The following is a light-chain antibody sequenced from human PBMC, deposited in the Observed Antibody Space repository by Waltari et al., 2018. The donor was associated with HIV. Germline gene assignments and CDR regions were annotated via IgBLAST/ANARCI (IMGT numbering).Light chain of an antibody. CDR2: GKN. J-gene: IGLJ3*02. Sequence: SSELTQDPAVSVALGQTVRITCHGDILRRYYATCYQQKPGQAPVLVIYGKNNRPSGIPDRFSASSTGNTASVTNTGAQAVDETNYNSTAQKSSSNNWVSGGGKKLSVL. CDR1: ILRRYY. CDR3: TAQKSSSNNWV. V-gene: IGLV3-19*01.